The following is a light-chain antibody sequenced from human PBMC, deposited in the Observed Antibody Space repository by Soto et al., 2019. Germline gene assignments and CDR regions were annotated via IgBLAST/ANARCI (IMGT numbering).Light chain of an antibody. CDR3: SSYAGSNRAV. V-gene: IGLV2-8*01. J-gene: IGLJ2*01. Sequence: QSALTQPHSASGSPGQSVTISCTGTSSDVGGYNYVSWYQQHPGKAPKLMIYEVSKRPSGVPDRFSGSKSGNTASLTVSGLQAEDEADYYCSSYAGSNRAVFGGGTKLTVL. CDR1: SSDVGGYNY. CDR2: EVS.